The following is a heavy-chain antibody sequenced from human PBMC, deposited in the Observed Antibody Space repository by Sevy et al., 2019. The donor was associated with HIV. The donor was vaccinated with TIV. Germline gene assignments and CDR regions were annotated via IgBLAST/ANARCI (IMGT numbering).Heavy chain of an antibody. J-gene: IGHJ4*02. Sequence: GGFLRLSCVASGFNLSPYWMTWVRQAPGKGLEWVANIKQDGNEKYYVDSVKVRFTVSRDNAKNALYLQMYSLRVEDTAVYICASNTYHYDSNTYYPVYWGQGTRVTVSS. D-gene: IGHD3-22*01. V-gene: IGHV3-7*01. CDR2: IKQDGNEK. CDR3: ASNTYHYDSNTYYPVY. CDR1: GFNLSPYW.